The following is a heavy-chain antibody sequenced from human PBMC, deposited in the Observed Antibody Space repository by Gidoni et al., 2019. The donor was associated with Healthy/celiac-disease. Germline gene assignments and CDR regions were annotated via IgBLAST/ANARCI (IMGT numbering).Heavy chain of an antibody. J-gene: IGHJ3*02. V-gene: IGHV3-21*01. CDR3: ARDGITMIVVVPDAFDI. CDR2: ISSSSSYI. D-gene: IGHD3-22*01. Sequence: EVQLVESGGGLVKPGGSLRLSCAASGFTFSSYSMNWVRQAPGKGLEWVSSISSSSSYIYYADSVKGRFTISRDNAKNSLYLQMNSLRAEDTAVYYCARDGITMIVVVPDAFDIWGQGTMVTVSS. CDR1: GFTFSSYS.